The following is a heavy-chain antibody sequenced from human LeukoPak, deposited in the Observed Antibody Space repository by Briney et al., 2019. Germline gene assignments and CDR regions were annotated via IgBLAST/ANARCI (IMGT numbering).Heavy chain of an antibody. CDR2: AYYRSKWFI. J-gene: IGHJ4*02. D-gene: IGHD3-10*01. CDR3: ARGAVRGGTNFDY. CDR1: GDSLSGSPAV. Sequence: SQTLSLTCAISGDSLSGSPAVWNWIRQSPSRGLEWLGRAYYRSKWFIDYALSVKGRITITPDTSKNQFSLQLDSVTAEDTAVYYCARGAVRGGTNFDYWGQGTLVTVSS. V-gene: IGHV6-1*01.